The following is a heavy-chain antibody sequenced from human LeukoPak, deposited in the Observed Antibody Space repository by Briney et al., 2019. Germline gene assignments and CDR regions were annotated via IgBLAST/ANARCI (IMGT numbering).Heavy chain of an antibody. J-gene: IGHJ6*03. D-gene: IGHD6-19*01. Sequence: ASVKVSCKASGGTFSSYAISWVRQATGQGLEWMGWMNPNSGNTGYAQKFQGRVTMTRNTSISTAYMELSSLRSEDTAVYYCARGVAVARNYYYYYMDVWGKGTTVTISS. CDR1: GGTFSSYA. V-gene: IGHV1-8*02. CDR2: MNPNSGNT. CDR3: ARGVAVARNYYYYYMDV.